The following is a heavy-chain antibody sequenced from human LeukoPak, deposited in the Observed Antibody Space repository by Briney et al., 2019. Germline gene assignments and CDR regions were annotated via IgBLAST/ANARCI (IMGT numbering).Heavy chain of an antibody. V-gene: IGHV4-30-4*07. CDR2: IYFSGST. D-gene: IGHD6-13*01. CDR3: ASVGIKAAVPSDY. Sequence: PSETLSLTCLVSGASSSSADHYWTWIRQPPGKGLEWVGYIYFSGSTCYNPSLKGRATISLDTSKSRFSLKMTSVTAADTAVYFCASVGIKAAVPSDYWGQGTLVTVSS. CDR1: GASSSSADHY. J-gene: IGHJ4*02.